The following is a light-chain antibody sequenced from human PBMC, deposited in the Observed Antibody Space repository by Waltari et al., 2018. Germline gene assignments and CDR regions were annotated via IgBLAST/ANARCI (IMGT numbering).Light chain of an antibody. J-gene: IGLJ1*01. V-gene: IGLV1-44*01. CDR1: SSNIGSNT. Sequence: QSVLTQPPSASGTPGQRVTISCSGSSSNIGSNTVNWYQQLPGTAPKLLFYSNKQRPSGVPDRVSGSKSGTSASMAISGLQSEDEADYYCAAWDDSLNGYVFGTGTKVTVL. CDR2: SNK. CDR3: AAWDDSLNGYV.